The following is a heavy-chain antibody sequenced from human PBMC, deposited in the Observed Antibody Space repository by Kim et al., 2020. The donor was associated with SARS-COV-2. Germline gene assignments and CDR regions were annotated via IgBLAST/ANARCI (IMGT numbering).Heavy chain of an antibody. D-gene: IGHD6-13*01. Sequence: KYSQKFQGRVTITRDTSAGTAYMELSSLRSEDTAVYYCARDPLAAAAFMDVWGKGTTVTVSS. CDR3: ARDPLAAAAFMDV. J-gene: IGHJ6*03. V-gene: IGHV1-3*01.